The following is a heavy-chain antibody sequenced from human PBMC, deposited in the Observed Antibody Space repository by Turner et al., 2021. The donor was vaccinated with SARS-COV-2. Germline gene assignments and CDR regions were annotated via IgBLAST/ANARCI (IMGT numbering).Heavy chain of an antibody. D-gene: IGHD6-19*01. CDR2: VSWNSDSI. CDR1: GFTFDDYA. J-gene: IGHJ4*02. V-gene: IGHV3-9*01. Sequence: EVQLVESGGGVVQPGGSLRLSCAASGFTFDDYAMHWVRQAPGKGLEWVSGVSWNSDSIGYADSVKGRFTISRDNAKNSLYLQMHTLRAEDTALYYCAKGRVAVSYYFDYWGQGTLVTVSS. CDR3: AKGRVAVSYYFDY.